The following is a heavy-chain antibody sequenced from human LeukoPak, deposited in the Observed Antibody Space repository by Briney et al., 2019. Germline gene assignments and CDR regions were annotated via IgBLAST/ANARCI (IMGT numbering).Heavy chain of an antibody. CDR1: GFSFSSYN. V-gene: IGHV3-48*01. CDR2: ITPSSDTI. D-gene: IGHD3-3*01. CDR3: ARVVSGVTGGDY. J-gene: IGHJ4*02. Sequence: GGSLRLSCAASGFSFSSYNMIWVRQAPGKGLECISYITPSSDTIHYADSVKGRFAVSRDNAKNLLYLQMNSLRVKDTALYYCARVVSGVTGGDYWGQGTLVSVSS.